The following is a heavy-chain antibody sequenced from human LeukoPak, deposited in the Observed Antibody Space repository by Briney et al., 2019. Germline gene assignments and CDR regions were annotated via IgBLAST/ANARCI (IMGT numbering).Heavy chain of an antibody. V-gene: IGHV4-39*01. D-gene: IGHD3-10*01. CDR1: GGSISSSSYY. CDR3: ARHHYYGSGSYREDWFDP. CDR2: IHYSGST. Sequence: PSETLSLTCTVSGGSISSSSYYWGWIRQPPGKGLEWIGSIHYSGSTYYNPSLKSRVTISVDTSKNQFSLKLSSVTAADTAVYYCARHHYYGSGSYREDWFDPWGQGTLVTVSS. J-gene: IGHJ5*02.